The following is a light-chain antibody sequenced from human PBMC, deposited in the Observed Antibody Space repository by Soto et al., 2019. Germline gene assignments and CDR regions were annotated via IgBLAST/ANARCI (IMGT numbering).Light chain of an antibody. CDR3: CSLTTSHTYV. CDR2: HVT. Sequence: QSALTQPASLSGSPGQSITISCTGTSSDIGHYDYVSWYQQHPGKAPKLMIYHVTYRPSGVSTRYSVSKSGNSASLTISGLQADDEADYYCCSLTTSHTYVFGSGTKLTVL. CDR1: SSDIGHYDY. J-gene: IGLJ1*01. V-gene: IGLV2-14*03.